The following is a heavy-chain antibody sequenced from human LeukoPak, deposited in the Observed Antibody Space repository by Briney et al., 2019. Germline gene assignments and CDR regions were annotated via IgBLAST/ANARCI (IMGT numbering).Heavy chain of an antibody. V-gene: IGHV3-30-3*01. CDR3: ARGAVALDY. CDR2: ISYDGSNK. CDR1: GFTFSSYA. D-gene: IGHD6-19*01. Sequence: PGGSLRLSCAASGFTFSSYAMHWVRQAPGKGLEWVAVISYDGSNKYYADSVKGRFTISRDNSRNTLYLQMNSLRAEDTAVYYCARGAVALDYWGQGTLVTVSS. J-gene: IGHJ4*02.